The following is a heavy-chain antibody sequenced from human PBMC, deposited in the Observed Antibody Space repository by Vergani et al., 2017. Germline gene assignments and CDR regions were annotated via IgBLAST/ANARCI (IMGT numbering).Heavy chain of an antibody. CDR1: GFTFSSYN. CDR3: AREPSPGYCSGNNCRRKNWFDP. D-gene: IGHD2-15*01. CDR2: ISSSSSYI. Sequence: EVQLVESGGGLVKPGGSLRLSCAASGFTFSSYNMNWVRQAPGKGLEWVSSISSSSSYIYYADSVKGRFTISRDTAKNSLYLQMNSLRDEDTDVYYCAREPSPGYCSGNNCRRKNWFDPGGQGTLVTVSS. J-gene: IGHJ5*02. V-gene: IGHV3-21*01.